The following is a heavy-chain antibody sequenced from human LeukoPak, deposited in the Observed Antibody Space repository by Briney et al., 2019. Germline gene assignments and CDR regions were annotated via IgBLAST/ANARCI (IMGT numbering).Heavy chain of an antibody. CDR1: GYSISSGYY. J-gene: IGHJ4*02. D-gene: IGHD3/OR15-3a*01. Sequence: SETLSLTCTVSGYSISSGYYWGWIRQPPGKGLEWIGSIYHSGSTYYNPSLKSRVTISVDTSKNQFSLKLSSVTAADTAVYYCAKVGDFWTGYYTSDLDYWGQGTLVTVSS. CDR2: IYHSGST. V-gene: IGHV4-38-2*02. CDR3: AKVGDFWTGYYTSDLDY.